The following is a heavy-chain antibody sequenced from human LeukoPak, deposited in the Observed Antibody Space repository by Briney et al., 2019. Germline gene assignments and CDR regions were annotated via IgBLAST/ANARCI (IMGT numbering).Heavy chain of an antibody. J-gene: IGHJ4*02. CDR3: AKVSDYDFWSGYYSPFDY. V-gene: IGHV3-23*01. D-gene: IGHD3-3*01. CDR1: GFTFSSYA. Sequence: GGSLRLSCAASGFTFSSYAMSWVRQAPGKGLEWVSAISGSGGSTYYADSVKGRFTISRDNSKNTLYLQMNSLRAEDTAVYYCAKVSDYDFWSGYYSPFDYWGQGTLVTVSS. CDR2: ISGSGGST.